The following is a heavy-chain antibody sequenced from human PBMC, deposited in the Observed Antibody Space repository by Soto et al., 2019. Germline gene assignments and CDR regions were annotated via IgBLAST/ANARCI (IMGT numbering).Heavy chain of an antibody. V-gene: IGHV4-61*01. D-gene: IGHD2-15*01. CDR3: ARGTAAATYSYCGKDV. J-gene: IGHJ6*02. CDR1: GGSVSSGSYY. Sequence: PSETLSLTCTVSGGSVSSGSYYWSWIRQPPGKGLEWIGYIYYGGSTNYNPSLKSRVTISVDTSKNQFSLKLSSVTAADTAVYYCARGTAAATYSYCGKDVWGQGTTVTVSS. CDR2: IYYGGST.